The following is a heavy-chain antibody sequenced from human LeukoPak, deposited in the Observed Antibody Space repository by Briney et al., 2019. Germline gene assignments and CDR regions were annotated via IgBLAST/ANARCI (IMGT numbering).Heavy chain of an antibody. CDR1: GYTFTSYY. Sequence: ASVKVSCKASGYTFTSYYMHWVRQAPGQGLEWMGIINPSGGSTSYAQKFQGRVTMTRDTSTSTVYMELSSLRSEDTAVYYCAKPRTGKLYYFDFWGQGTLVTVSS. CDR3: AKPRTGKLYYFDF. D-gene: IGHD3/OR15-3a*01. V-gene: IGHV1-46*01. J-gene: IGHJ4*02. CDR2: INPSGGST.